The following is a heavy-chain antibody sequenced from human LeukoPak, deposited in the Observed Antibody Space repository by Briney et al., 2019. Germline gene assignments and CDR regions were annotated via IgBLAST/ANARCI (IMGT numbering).Heavy chain of an antibody. CDR3: ARGTYSGYDSSFDY. V-gene: IGHV3-21*01. Sequence: GGSLRLSCTASGFTFSSYNMNWVRQAPGKGLEWVSSFTAYSGASTYYADSVRGRFTISRDNAKNSLYLQINSLRAEDTAVYYCARGTYSGYDSSFDYWGQGTLVTVSS. J-gene: IGHJ4*02. CDR1: GFTFSSYN. CDR2: FTAYSGAST. D-gene: IGHD5-12*01.